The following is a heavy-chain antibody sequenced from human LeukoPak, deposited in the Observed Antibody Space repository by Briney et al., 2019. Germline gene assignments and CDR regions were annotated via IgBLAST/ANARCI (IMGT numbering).Heavy chain of an antibody. J-gene: IGHJ4*02. D-gene: IGHD3-16*01. CDR2: INAGNDNT. Sequence: GASVKVSCKASGYTFSNYAMHWVRQAPGQRLEWMGWINAGNDNTKYSQNFQGRVTITRDTSASTVYMGLSDLRSEDTAVYYCARGFGDYWGQGTLVTVSS. CDR1: GYTFSNYA. CDR3: ARGFGDY. V-gene: IGHV1-3*01.